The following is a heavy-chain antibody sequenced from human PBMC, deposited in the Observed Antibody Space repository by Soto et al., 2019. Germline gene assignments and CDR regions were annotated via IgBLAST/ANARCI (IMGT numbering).Heavy chain of an antibody. Sequence: QVQLVQSGAEVQKPGSSVKVSCKASGGTFSSYAISWVRQAPGQGLEWMGGIIPIFGTANYAQKFQGRVTITADESTSTAYMELSSLRSEDTAVYYCARGTSNYDFWSGYYSSRFDPWGQGTLVTVSS. CDR3: ARGTSNYDFWSGYYSSRFDP. D-gene: IGHD3-3*01. V-gene: IGHV1-69*01. CDR2: IIPIFGTA. CDR1: GGTFSSYA. J-gene: IGHJ5*02.